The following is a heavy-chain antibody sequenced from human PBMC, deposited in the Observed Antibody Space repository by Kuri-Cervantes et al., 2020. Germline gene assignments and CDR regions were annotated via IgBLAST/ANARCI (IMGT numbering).Heavy chain of an antibody. D-gene: IGHD3-16*01. Sequence: LSLTCAASGFTFDDYGMSWVRQGPGKGLEWVAVIWYDGSNKYYADSVKGRFTISRDNAKNSLYLQMNSLRADDTAVYYCAKDYYDNSGAYWGQGTLVTVSS. CDR1: GFTFDDYG. J-gene: IGHJ4*02. V-gene: IGHV3-33*03. CDR2: IWYDGSNK. CDR3: AKDYYDNSGAY.